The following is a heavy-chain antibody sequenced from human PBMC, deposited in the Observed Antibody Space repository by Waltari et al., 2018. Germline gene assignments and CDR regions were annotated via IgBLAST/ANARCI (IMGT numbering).Heavy chain of an antibody. CDR2: IYTGASDT. CDR3: TRGGVGYGNFEY. J-gene: IGHJ4*02. D-gene: IGHD5-12*01. Sequence: EVQLVESGGDLVQPGGSLRLSCEASGFAFGSYWIHWVRQTPGKGLVWVSRIYTGASDTYYADSVKGRFTISRDNAKNTLYLQMNSLRVEDTAVYYCTRGGVGYGNFEYWGLGTLVTVSS. CDR1: GFAFGSYW. V-gene: IGHV3-74*01.